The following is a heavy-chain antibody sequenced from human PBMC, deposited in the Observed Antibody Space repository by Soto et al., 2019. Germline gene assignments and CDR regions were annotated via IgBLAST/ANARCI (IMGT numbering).Heavy chain of an antibody. Sequence: EVQLLESGGGLVQPGGSLRLSCAASGFTFSNYAMSWVRQAPGKGLEWVSSINANGGSTFYADSVKGRFTISRDNSKNTLYLQMNSLRVEDTAIHYCAQVWPSDPWGQGTLVTVSS. D-gene: IGHD2-21*01. CDR3: AQVWPSDP. V-gene: IGHV3-23*01. CDR2: INANGGST. CDR1: GFTFSNYA. J-gene: IGHJ5*02.